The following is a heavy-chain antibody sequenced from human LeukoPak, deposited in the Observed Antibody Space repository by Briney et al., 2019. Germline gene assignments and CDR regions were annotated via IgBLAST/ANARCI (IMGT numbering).Heavy chain of an antibody. D-gene: IGHD6-13*01. CDR1: GGSMSDFY. V-gene: IGHV4-4*07. CDR3: ARGFGSSWYYFDY. Sequence: SETLSLTCTVSGGSMSDFYWSWIRQPAGKGLEWIGRIYTSGSTIYSPSLKSRVTMSVDTSKNQFSLKLSSVTAADTAVYFCARGFGSSWYYFDYWGQGTLVTVPS. CDR2: IYTSGST. J-gene: IGHJ4*02.